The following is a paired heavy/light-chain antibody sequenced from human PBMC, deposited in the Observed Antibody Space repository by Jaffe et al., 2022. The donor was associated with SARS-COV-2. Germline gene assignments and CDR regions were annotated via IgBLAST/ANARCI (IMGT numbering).Light chain of an antibody. V-gene: IGLV3-19*01. CDR1: SLRSYY. Sequence: SSELTQDPAVSVALGQTVRITCQGDSLRSYYASWYQQKPGQAPVLVIYGKNNRPSGIPDRFSGSSSGNTASLTITGAQAEDEADYYCNSRDSSGNRYVFGTGTKVTVL. J-gene: IGLJ1*01. CDR2: GKN. CDR3: NSRDSSGNRYV.
Heavy chain of an antibody. CDR1: GFTFSDYY. J-gene: IGHJ2*01. CDR2: ISSSSSYT. CDR3: ARDPGGSADYYGRYWYFDL. D-gene: IGHD3-10*01. V-gene: IGHV3-11*06. Sequence: QVQLVESGGGLVKPGGSLRLSCAASGFTFSDYYMSWIRQAPGKGLEWVSYISSSSSYTNYADSVKGRFTISRDNAKNSLYLQMNSLRAEDTAVYYCARDPGGSADYYGRYWYFDLWGRGTLVTVSS.